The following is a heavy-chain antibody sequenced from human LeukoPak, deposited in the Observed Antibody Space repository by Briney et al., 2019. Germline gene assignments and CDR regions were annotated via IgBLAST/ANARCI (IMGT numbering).Heavy chain of an antibody. D-gene: IGHD3-10*01. J-gene: IGHJ4*02. V-gene: IGHV4-30-2*01. CDR3: ARGAMVRGVDFDY. CDR2: IYHSGST. Sequence: TLSLTCTVSGGSISSGGYYWSWVRQLPGRGLEWIGYIYHSGSTYYNPSLKSRVTISVDRSKNQFSLKLSSVTAADTAVYYCARGAMVRGVDFDYWGQGTLVTVSS. CDR1: GGSISSGGYY.